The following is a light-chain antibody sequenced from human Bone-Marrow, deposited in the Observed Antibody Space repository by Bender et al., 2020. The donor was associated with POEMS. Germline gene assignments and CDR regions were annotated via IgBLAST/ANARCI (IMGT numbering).Light chain of an antibody. CDR1: RSDVGRYNY. V-gene: IGLV2-14*01. CDR2: EVS. CDR3: SSYTSSSTLV. Sequence: QSALTQSASVSGSPGQSITISCTGTRSDVGRYNYVSWYQQHPGKVPKLMIYEVSNRPSGVSNRFSGSKSGNTASLTISGLQAEDEADYYCSSYTSSSTLVFGGGTKLTVL. J-gene: IGLJ3*02.